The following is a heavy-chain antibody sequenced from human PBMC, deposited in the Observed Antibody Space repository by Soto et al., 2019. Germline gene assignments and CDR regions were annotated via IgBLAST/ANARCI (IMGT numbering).Heavy chain of an antibody. V-gene: IGHV1-69*06. CDR2: IIPEFGTA. Sequence: GASVKVSCKASGGTFGSYAISWVRQAPGQGLEWMGGIIPEFGTANYAQKFQGRVTMTEDTSTDTAYMELSSLRSEDTAVYYCATKEPSGSGWYGGLWGQGTLVTVSS. CDR1: GGTFGSYA. D-gene: IGHD6-19*01. J-gene: IGHJ4*02. CDR3: ATKEPSGSGWYGGL.